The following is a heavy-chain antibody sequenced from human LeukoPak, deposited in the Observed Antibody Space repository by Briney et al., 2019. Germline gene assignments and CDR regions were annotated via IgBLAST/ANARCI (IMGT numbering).Heavy chain of an antibody. CDR2: IIPIFSTA. D-gene: IGHD3-22*01. V-gene: IGHV1-69*13. J-gene: IGHJ6*03. CDR1: GGTFSSYA. Sequence: SVKVCCKASGGTFSSYAISWVRQAPGQGLEWMGGIIPIFSTANYAQKFQGRVTITADESTSTAYMELSSLRSEDTAVYYCARVVDYYDSSGRSPKDNYYYYMDVRGKGTTVTVSS. CDR3: ARVVDYYDSSGRSPKDNYYYYMDV.